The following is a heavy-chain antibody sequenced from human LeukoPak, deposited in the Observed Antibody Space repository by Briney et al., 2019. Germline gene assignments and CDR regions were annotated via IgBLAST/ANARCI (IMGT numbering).Heavy chain of an antibody. CDR1: GESFNGFY. D-gene: IGHD5-18*01. CDR2: INHSENT. CDR3: ARRLEDTAMVYLHSGSYPSPRRVLDY. J-gene: IGHJ4*02. Sequence: SETLSLNCAVYGESFNGFYWTWICQPPGKGLEWIGEINHSENTNYSPSLKSRVTISVDTSKNQFSLKLSSVTAADMAVYYCARRLEDTAMVYLHSGSYPSPRRVLDYWGQGTLVTVSS. V-gene: IGHV4-34*01.